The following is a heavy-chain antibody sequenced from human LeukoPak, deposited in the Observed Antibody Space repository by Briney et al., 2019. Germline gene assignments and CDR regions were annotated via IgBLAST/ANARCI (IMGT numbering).Heavy chain of an antibody. CDR1: GGIFNTYA. CDR3: ARGRKYNWNPAFDY. Sequence: GASVRVSCKASGGIFNTYAISWVRQAPGQGLEWMGGIIAVFGKATYAEKFQGRVIITADDSTSIVYLELSRLTSEDTAVYYCARGRKYNWNPAFDYWGQGTLVTVSS. J-gene: IGHJ4*02. D-gene: IGHD1-20*01. V-gene: IGHV1-69*13. CDR2: IIAVFGKA.